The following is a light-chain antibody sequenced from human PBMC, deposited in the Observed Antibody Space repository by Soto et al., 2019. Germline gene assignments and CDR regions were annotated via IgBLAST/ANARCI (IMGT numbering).Light chain of an antibody. J-gene: IGLJ1*01. CDR3: CSYAGSSTVV. CDR2: EGS. Sequence: QSALTQPASVSGSPGQSITISCTGTSSDVGSYNLVSWYQQHPGKAPKPMIYEGSKRPSGVSNRFSGSKSGNTASLTISGLQAEDEADYYCCSYAGSSTVVFGTGTKVTVL. V-gene: IGLV2-23*01. CDR1: SSDVGSYNL.